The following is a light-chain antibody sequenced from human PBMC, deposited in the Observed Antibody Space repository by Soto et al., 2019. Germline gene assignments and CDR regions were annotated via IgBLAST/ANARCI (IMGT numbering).Light chain of an antibody. CDR2: DAS. CDR1: QGIGNY. CDR3: QKYRGAPYT. V-gene: IGKV1-27*01. Sequence: DIQMTQSPSSLSASVGDRVIITCRASQGIGNYLAWYQQKPGKVPKLLIYDASTLQLGVASRFSGSGSGTYFIFPISGLQHEDVANYFCQKYRGAPYTFGKGTKVEIK. J-gene: IGKJ2*01.